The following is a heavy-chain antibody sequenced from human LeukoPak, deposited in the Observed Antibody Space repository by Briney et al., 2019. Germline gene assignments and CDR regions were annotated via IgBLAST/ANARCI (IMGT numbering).Heavy chain of an antibody. CDR2: INPNSGDT. Sequence: GASVKVSCKASGYTFTGYYMHWVRQAPGQGLEWMGWINPNSGDTNYAQKFQGRVTMTRDTSISTAYMELSSLGSDGTAVYYCARAGYCSTSCYGWFDPWGQGTRVTVSS. D-gene: IGHD2-2*01. CDR1: GYTFTGYY. V-gene: IGHV1-2*02. J-gene: IGHJ5*02. CDR3: ARAGYCSTSCYGWFDP.